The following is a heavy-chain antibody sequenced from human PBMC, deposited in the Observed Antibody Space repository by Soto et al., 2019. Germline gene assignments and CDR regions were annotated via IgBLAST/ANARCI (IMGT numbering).Heavy chain of an antibody. J-gene: IGHJ4*02. CDR3: AKGGPYDSSGYYLYYFDY. D-gene: IGHD3-22*01. V-gene: IGHV3-23*01. CDR1: GFTFSSYA. Sequence: PGGSLRLSCAASGFTFSSYAMSWVRQAPGKGLEWVSAISGSGGSTYYADSVKGRFTISRDNSKNTLYLQMNSLRAEDTAVYYCAKGGPYDSSGYYLYYFDYWGQGTLVTVSS. CDR2: ISGSGGST.